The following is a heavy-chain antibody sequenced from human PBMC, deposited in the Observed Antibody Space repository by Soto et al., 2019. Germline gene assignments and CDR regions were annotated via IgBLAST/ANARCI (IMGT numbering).Heavy chain of an antibody. V-gene: IGHV4-31*03. D-gene: IGHD6-13*01. CDR1: GGSISSGGYY. Sequence: QVQLQESGPGLVKPSQTLSLTCTVSGGSISSGGYYWSWIRQHPGKGLEWIGYIYYSGSTYYNPSLQSRVTISVDTSKNQFSLKLSSVTAADTAVYYCAREYSSSWYSSLGRLASWFDPWGQGTLVTVSS. J-gene: IGHJ5*02. CDR3: AREYSSSWYSSLGRLASWFDP. CDR2: IYYSGST.